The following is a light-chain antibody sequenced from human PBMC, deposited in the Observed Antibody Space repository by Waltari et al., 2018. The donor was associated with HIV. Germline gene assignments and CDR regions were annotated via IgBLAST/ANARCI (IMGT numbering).Light chain of an antibody. CDR3: SSYTSSSTYV. CDR1: SSDVGGYNY. CDR2: EVS. V-gene: IGLV2-14*01. J-gene: IGLJ1*01. Sequence: QSALTQPASVSGSPGQSITISCTGTSSDVGGYNYVSWYQQHPGKAPKLMIYEVSTRPSGVSNRCSGSKSGNTASLTISGLQADDEADYYCSSYTSSSTYVFGTGTKVTVL.